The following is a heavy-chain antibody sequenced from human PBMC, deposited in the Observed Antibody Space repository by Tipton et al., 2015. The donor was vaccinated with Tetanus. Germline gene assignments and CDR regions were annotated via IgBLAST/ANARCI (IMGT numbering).Heavy chain of an antibody. CDR1: GYTFNTFG. CDR3: ARGVEFAHYGMDV. V-gene: IGHV1-18*01. CDR2: ISVYNGNT. J-gene: IGHJ6*02. Sequence: VQLVQSGAEVKKPGASVKVSCKASGYTFNTFGISWVRQAPGQGLEWIGWISVYNGNTNYGQNVQGRVTMTTDTPTSTAYMELRSLRSDDTAVYYCARGVEFAHYGMDVWGQGTTVTVSS.